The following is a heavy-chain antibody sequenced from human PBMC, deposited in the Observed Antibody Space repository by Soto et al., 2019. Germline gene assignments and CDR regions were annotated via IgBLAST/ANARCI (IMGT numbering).Heavy chain of an antibody. CDR2: IWYDGSNK. CDR3: AYTTTVTTGRIGHYFDY. D-gene: IGHD4-4*01. J-gene: IGHJ4*02. V-gene: IGHV3-33*01. Sequence: XGSLRLSCAASGFTFSSYGMHWVRQAPGKGLEWVAVIWYDGSNKYYADSVKGRFTISRDNSKNTLYLQMNSLRAEDTAVCYCAYTTTVTTGRIGHYFDYWGQGTLVTVSS. CDR1: GFTFSSYG.